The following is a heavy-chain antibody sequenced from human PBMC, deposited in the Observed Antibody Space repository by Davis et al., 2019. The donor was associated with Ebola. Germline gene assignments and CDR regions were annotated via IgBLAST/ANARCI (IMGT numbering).Heavy chain of an antibody. J-gene: IGHJ4*02. CDR1: GFTFSSYA. Sequence: GGSLRLSCAASGFTFSSYAMHWVRQAPGKGLEWVAVISYDGSNKYYADSVKGRFTISGDNSKNTLYLQMNSLRAEDTAVYYCAGSDYGDYLHYWGQGTLVTVSS. CDR2: ISYDGSNK. V-gene: IGHV3-30-3*01. CDR3: AGSDYGDYLHY. D-gene: IGHD4-17*01.